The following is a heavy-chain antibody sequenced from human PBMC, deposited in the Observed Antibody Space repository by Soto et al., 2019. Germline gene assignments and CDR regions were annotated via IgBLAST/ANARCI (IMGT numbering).Heavy chain of an antibody. V-gene: IGHV1-46*01. Sequence: ASVKVSCKASGYTFTSYYMHWVRQAPGQGLEWMGIINPSGGSTTYAQKFQGRVTMTRDTSTSTGYMELSSLRSEDTAVYYCARCRSFGAADYYFDFWGQGTLVTVSS. J-gene: IGHJ4*02. CDR3: ARCRSFGAADYYFDF. CDR2: INPSGGST. CDR1: GYTFTSYY. D-gene: IGHD6-13*01.